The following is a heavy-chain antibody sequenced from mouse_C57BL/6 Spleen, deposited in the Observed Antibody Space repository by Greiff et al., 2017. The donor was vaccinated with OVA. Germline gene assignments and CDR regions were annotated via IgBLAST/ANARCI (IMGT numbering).Heavy chain of an antibody. J-gene: IGHJ4*01. Sequence: ESGPGLVKPSQSLSLTCSVTGYSITSGYYWNWIRQFPGNKLEWMGYISYDGSNNYNPSLKNRISITRDTSKNQFFLKLNSVTTEDTATYYCARVDYYGSSYYAMDYRGQGTSVTVSS. V-gene: IGHV3-6*01. CDR3: ARVDYYGSSYYAMDY. CDR2: ISYDGSN. CDR1: GYSITSGYY. D-gene: IGHD1-1*01.